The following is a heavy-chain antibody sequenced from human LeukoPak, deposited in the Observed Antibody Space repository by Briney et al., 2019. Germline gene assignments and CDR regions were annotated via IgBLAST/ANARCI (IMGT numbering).Heavy chain of an antibody. J-gene: IGHJ4*02. D-gene: IGHD1-26*01. CDR1: GFSFTTYW. V-gene: IGHV3-21*01. CDR3: ARAQSGSYYGVYFDY. Sequence: PGESLRLSCAASGFSFTTYWMNWVRQAPGKGLEWVSSISSSSSYIYYADSVKGRFTISRDNAKNSLYLQMNSLRAEDTAVYYCARAQSGSYYGVYFDYWGQGTLVTVSS. CDR2: ISSSSSYI.